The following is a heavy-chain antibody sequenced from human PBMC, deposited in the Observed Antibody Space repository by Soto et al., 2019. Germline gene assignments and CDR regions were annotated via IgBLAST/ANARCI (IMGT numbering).Heavy chain of an antibody. J-gene: IGHJ5*02. CDR2: IYYTGSA. CDR3: ARHFYYDSSGYGFDP. Sequence: SETLSLTCTVSNGSIISRSHYWGWIRQSPGKGLEWIGSIYYTGSAYYNPSLRSRVAISVDTSKNQFSLKLNSVTATDTAIYYCARHFYYDSSGYGFDPWGQGTLVTVSS. D-gene: IGHD3-22*01. V-gene: IGHV4-39*01. CDR1: NGSIISRSHY.